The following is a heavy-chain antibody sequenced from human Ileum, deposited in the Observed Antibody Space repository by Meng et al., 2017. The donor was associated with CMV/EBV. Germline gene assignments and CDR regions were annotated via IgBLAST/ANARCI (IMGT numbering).Heavy chain of an antibody. CDR2: IRYDGSNK. CDR3: AKDRGYFIVVVPAATRYFDY. J-gene: IGHJ4*02. CDR1: GFTFSSYG. V-gene: IGHV3-30*02. Sequence: GGSLRLSCAASGFTFSSYGMHWVRQAPGKGLEWVAFIRYDGSNKYYADSVKGRFTISRDNSKNTLYLQMNSLRAEDTAVYYCAKDRGYFIVVVPAATRYFDYWGQGTRVTGSS. D-gene: IGHD2-2*01.